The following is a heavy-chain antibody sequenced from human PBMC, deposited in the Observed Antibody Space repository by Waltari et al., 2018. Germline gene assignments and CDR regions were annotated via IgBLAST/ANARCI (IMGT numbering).Heavy chain of an antibody. CDR2: IRSKAYGGTT. V-gene: IGHV3-49*05. D-gene: IGHD6-6*01. CDR3: TRERESIAARPDY. CDR1: GFTFGDYA. Sequence: EVQLVESGGGLVKPGRSLRLSCTASGFTFGDYAMSWFRQAPGKGLEWVGFIRSKAYGGTTEYAASVKGRFTISRDDSKSIAYLQMNSLKTEDTAVYYCTRERESIAARPDYWGQGTLVTVSS. J-gene: IGHJ4*02.